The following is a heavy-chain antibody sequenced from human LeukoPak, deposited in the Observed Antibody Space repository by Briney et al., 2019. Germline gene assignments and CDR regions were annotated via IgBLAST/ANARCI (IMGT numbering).Heavy chain of an antibody. D-gene: IGHD6-19*01. CDR3: ARTSGGFDY. CDR1: GIAFSGYS. Sequence: PGGSLRLSCAASGIAFSGYSFHWVRQAPGKGLEWVSSISSDSYYIYYADSLKGRFTISRDNAKNSLYLQMNSLRADDTAVYYCARTSGGFDYWGQGTLVTVSS. V-gene: IGHV3-21*01. CDR2: ISSDSYYI. J-gene: IGHJ4*02.